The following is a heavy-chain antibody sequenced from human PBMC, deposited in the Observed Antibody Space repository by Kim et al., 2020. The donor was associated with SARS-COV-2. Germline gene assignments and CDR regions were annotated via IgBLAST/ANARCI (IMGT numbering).Heavy chain of an antibody. Sequence: GGSLRLSCAASGFTFSSYSMNWVRQAPGKGLEWVSSISSSSSYIYYADSVKGRFTISRDNAKNSLYLQMNSLRAEDTAVYYCARDTFYYDILTGSKHRAFDIWGQGTMVTVSS. D-gene: IGHD3-9*01. CDR1: GFTFSSYS. V-gene: IGHV3-21*01. CDR2: ISSSSSYI. CDR3: ARDTFYYDILTGSKHRAFDI. J-gene: IGHJ3*02.